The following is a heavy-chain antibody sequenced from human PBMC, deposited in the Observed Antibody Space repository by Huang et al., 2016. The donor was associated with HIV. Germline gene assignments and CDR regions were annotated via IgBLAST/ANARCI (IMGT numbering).Heavy chain of an antibody. Sequence: EVQLVESGGGLVQPGGSLRLSCAASGFTFSSYWMHWVRQAPGKGRGWGSRIKRDGSSSGYADSVKGRFTISRDNAKNTLYLQMNSLRAEDTAVYYCVRDPRIQSWLNYFDYWGQGTLVSVSS. D-gene: IGHD3-22*01. CDR1: GFTFSSYW. V-gene: IGHV3-74*01. J-gene: IGHJ4*02. CDR3: VRDPRIQSWLNYFDY. CDR2: IKRDGSSS.